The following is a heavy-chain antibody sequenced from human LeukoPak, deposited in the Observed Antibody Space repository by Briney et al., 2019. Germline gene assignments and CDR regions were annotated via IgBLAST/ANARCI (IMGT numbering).Heavy chain of an antibody. V-gene: IGHV4-4*02. J-gene: IGHJ4*02. CDR1: GGSISSSYW. D-gene: IGHD3-22*01. CDR2: FFHSGST. Sequence: SETLSLTCAVSGGSISSSYWWSWVRQPPGKGLEWIGEFFHSGSTNYNPSLKSRVTISVDKSRNQFSLRLSSVTAADTAVYYCARGIPGYFNTSGYYYDYWGQGTLVTVSS. CDR3: ARGIPGYFNTSGYYYDY.